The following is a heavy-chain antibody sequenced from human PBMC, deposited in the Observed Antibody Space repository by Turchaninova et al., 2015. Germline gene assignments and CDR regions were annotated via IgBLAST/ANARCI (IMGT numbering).Heavy chain of an antibody. CDR2: VYHSGSS. Sequence: QLQLQESGPGLLKPSDTLSLPCTVSGDSLPSSGYYWAWVRRPPGKGLEWIGSVYHSGSSYYNPPLQSRVTVSVDTSKSQFSLKLVSVTAADTALYYCARFAVSYYFESWGQGTLVTVSS. V-gene: IGHV4-39*01. CDR1: GDSLPSSGYY. CDR3: ARFAVSYYFES. J-gene: IGHJ4*02.